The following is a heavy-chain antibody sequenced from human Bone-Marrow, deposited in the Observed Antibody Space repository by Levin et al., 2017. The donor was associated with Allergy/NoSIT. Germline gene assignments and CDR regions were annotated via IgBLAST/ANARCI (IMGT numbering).Heavy chain of an antibody. CDR1: GYTFTSYV. J-gene: IGHJ5*02. CDR2: INTNTGKP. Sequence: PAASVKVSCKASGYTFTSYVMNWVRQAPGQGLEWMGWINTNTGKPTYAQGFQGRFVFSSDTSVSTAYLEISALRPEDTAVYYCATNADWLDPWGQGTLVTVSS. V-gene: IGHV7-4-1*02. CDR3: ATNADWLDP.